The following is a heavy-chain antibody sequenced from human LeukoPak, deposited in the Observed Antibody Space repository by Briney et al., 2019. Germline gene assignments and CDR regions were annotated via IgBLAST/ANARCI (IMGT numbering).Heavy chain of an antibody. CDR1: GYTFTSYA. CDR3: ARVGEDGDYFDY. Sequence: ASVKVSCKASGYTFTSYAMHWVRQAPGQRLEWMGRINAGNGNTKYSQKFQGRVTITGDTSASTAYMELSSLRSEDTAVYYCARVGEDGDYFDYWGQGTLVTVSS. D-gene: IGHD4-17*01. V-gene: IGHV1-3*01. J-gene: IGHJ4*02. CDR2: INAGNGNT.